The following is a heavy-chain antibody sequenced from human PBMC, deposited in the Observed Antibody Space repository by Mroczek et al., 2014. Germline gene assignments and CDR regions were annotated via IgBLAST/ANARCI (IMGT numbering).Heavy chain of an antibody. CDR1: GFTFSRAW. CDR3: TTDTPAIFGTPLHAFNI. D-gene: IGHD3-3*01. CDR2: IRGTIDGGTI. Sequence: VQLVQSGGGLVKPGGSLRLSCAASGFTFSRAWMSWVRQAPGKGLEWVGRIRGTIDGGTIEYAAPVKGRFTISRDDSKNTLYLQMNSLKTDDTAIYYCTTDTPAIFGTPLHAFNIWGQGTMVTVSS. V-gene: IGHV3-15*01. J-gene: IGHJ3*02.